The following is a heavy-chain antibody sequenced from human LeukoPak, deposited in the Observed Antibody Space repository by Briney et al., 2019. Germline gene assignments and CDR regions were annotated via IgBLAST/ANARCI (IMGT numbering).Heavy chain of an antibody. D-gene: IGHD6-25*01. Sequence: SETLSLTCTVSGYSISSGYYWGWIRQPPGKGLEWIGYIYYSGSTNYNPSLKSRVTISVDTSKNQFSLKLSSVTAADTAVYYCARAKRRSLHYYYYMDVWGKGTTVTISS. CDR2: IYYSGST. CDR1: GYSISSGYY. V-gene: IGHV4-61*01. J-gene: IGHJ6*03. CDR3: ARAKRRSLHYYYYMDV.